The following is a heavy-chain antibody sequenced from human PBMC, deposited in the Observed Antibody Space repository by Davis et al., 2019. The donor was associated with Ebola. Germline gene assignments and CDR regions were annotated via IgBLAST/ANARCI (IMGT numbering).Heavy chain of an antibody. CDR2: INHSGST. Sequence: MPSETLSLSCAVYGGSFSGYYWSWIRQPPGKGLEWIGEINHSGSTNYNPSLKSRVTISVDTSKNQFSLKLSSVTAADTAVYYCARDSLGGPSGLDYWGQGTLVTVSS. CDR3: ARDSLGGPSGLDY. CDR1: GGSFSGYY. J-gene: IGHJ4*02. V-gene: IGHV4-34*01. D-gene: IGHD2-15*01.